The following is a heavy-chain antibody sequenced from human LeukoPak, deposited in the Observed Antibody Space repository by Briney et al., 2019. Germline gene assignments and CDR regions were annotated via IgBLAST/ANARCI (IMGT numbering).Heavy chain of an antibody. D-gene: IGHD3-9*01. CDR2: INPHSGGT. V-gene: IGHV1-2*02. CDR1: EYTFTAYY. J-gene: IGHJ5*02. Sequence: ASVKVSCTASEYTFTAYYLHWVRQAPGQGLEWMGWINPHSGGTNCAQKFQGRVTMTRDTSISTAYMELGRLRFDDTAVYYCARVSTSGYRDWLDPWGQGTLVTVSS. CDR3: ARVSTSGYRDWLDP.